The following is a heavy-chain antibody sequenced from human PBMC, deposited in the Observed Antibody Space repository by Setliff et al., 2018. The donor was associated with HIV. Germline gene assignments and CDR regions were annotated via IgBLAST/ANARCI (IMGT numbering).Heavy chain of an antibody. V-gene: IGHV3-30*02. J-gene: IGHJ4*02. D-gene: IGHD2-21*02. CDR3: VKGFECGGDCYSAFDY. CDR1: GFTLSNYG. Sequence: PGGSLRLSCAASGFTLSNYGMHWVRQAPGKGLEWVAVIWYDGSKKYYADSVKGRFTISRDNSKNTLYLQMNSLRIEDTAVYYCVKGFECGGDCYSAFDYWGQGNLVTVSS. CDR2: IWYDGSKK.